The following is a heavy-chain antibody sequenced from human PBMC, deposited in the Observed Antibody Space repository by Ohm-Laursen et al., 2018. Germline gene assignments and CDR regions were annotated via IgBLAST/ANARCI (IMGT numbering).Heavy chain of an antibody. V-gene: IGHV3-33*06. CDR3: AKGHRGSPGLDY. Sequence: SLRLSCSASGFIFRNFGMHWVRQAPGKGLEWVAAIWYDGSNKYYADSVKGRFTISRDNSKNTLYLQMDSLRVEDTAVYYCAKGHRGSPGLDYWGQGTLVTVSS. CDR2: IWYDGSNK. J-gene: IGHJ4*02. D-gene: IGHD3-10*01. CDR1: GFIFRNFG.